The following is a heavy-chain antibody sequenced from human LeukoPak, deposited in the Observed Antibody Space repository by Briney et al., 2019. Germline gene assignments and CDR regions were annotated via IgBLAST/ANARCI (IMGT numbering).Heavy chain of an antibody. CDR3: ARGSRRPTAQYYYGMDV. V-gene: IGHV4-39*07. CDR2: IYYSGST. CDR1: GGSTSSSSYY. Sequence: SETLSLTCTVSGGSTSSSSYYWGWIRQPPGKGLERIGSIYYSGSTYYNPSLKSRVPISVDTSKNQFSLKLSSVTAADTAVYYCARGSRRPTAQYYYGMDVWGQGTTVTVSS. J-gene: IGHJ6*02.